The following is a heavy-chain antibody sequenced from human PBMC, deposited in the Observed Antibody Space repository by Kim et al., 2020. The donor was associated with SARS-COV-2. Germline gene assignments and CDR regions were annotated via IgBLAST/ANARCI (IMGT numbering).Heavy chain of an antibody. D-gene: IGHD6-13*01. Sequence: SETLSLTCTVSGGSISSGGYYWSWIRQHPGKGLEWIGYIYYSGSTYYNPSLKSRVTISVDTSKNQFSLKLSSVTAADTAVYYCARDRGSAYSSSWRFETNWFDPWGQGTLVTVSS. J-gene: IGHJ5*02. CDR2: IYYSGST. CDR1: GGSISSGGYY. V-gene: IGHV4-31*03. CDR3: ARDRGSAYSSSWRFETNWFDP.